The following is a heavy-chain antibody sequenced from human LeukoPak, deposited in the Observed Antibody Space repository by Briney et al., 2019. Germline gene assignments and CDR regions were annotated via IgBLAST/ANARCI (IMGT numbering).Heavy chain of an antibody. CDR2: ISSSGSTI. V-gene: IGHV3-48*03. J-gene: IGHJ6*04. Sequence: GGSLRLSCAASGFTFSSYQMNWVRQAPGKGLEWVSYISSSGSTIYYADSVKGRFTNSRDNAKNSLYLQMNSLRAEDTAVYYCAELGITMIGGVWGKGTTVTISS. D-gene: IGHD3-10*02. CDR3: AELGITMIGGV. CDR1: GFTFSSYQ.